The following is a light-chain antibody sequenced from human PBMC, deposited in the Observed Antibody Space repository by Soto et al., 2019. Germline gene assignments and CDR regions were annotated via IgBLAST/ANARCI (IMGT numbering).Light chain of an antibody. CDR1: QGIRNG. CDR2: DAS. V-gene: IGKV1-17*01. Sequence: DIQMTQSPSSLSAAVGDRVTITCRASQGIRNGLGWYQQKPGKAPKHLIYDASSLQSGVPSWFSGSGSGTEFTLTISSLQPEDFATYYCLRHNSFPWTFGQGTKVEIK. J-gene: IGKJ1*01. CDR3: LRHNSFPWT.